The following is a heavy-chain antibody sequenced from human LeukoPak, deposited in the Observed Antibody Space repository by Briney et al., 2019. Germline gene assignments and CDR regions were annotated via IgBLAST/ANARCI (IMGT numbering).Heavy chain of an antibody. D-gene: IGHD6-13*01. CDR3: ARAYSSSWYFNWFDP. CDR2: IYPSWTT. Sequence: SETLSLTCTVSGYSISRGYYWGWIRQPPGKGLEWIGNIYPSWTTYYNPSLKTRVTISVDTSKNQFSLKLSSVTAADTAVYFCARAYSSSWYFNWFDPWGQGTLVTVSS. J-gene: IGHJ5*02. CDR1: GYSISRGYY. V-gene: IGHV4-38-2*02.